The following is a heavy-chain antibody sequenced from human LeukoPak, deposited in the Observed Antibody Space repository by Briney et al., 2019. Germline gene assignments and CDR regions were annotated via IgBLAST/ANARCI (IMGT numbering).Heavy chain of an antibody. J-gene: IGHJ6*03. Sequence: PGGSLRLSCAASGFTFSSYGMHWVRQAPGKGLEWVAVISYDGSNKYYADSVKGRFTISRDNSKNTLYLQMNSLRAEDTAVYYCARSYGSGSYDLYYYYMDVWGKGTTVTVSS. V-gene: IGHV3-30*03. D-gene: IGHD3-10*01. CDR2: ISYDGSNK. CDR3: ARSYGSGSYDLYYYYMDV. CDR1: GFTFSSYG.